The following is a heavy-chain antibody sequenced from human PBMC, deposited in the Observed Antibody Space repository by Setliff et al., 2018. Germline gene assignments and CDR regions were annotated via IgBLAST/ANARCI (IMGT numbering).Heavy chain of an antibody. CDR3: ARDLGAIFRYGLDV. J-gene: IGHJ6*02. D-gene: IGHD3-16*01. V-gene: IGHV3-7*01. CDR1: GFTLSSYW. CDR2: IKQDGSEK. Sequence: GSLRLSCAASGFTLSSYWMNWVRQAPGKGLEWVANIKQDGSEKDYVDSVKGRFTISRDRAKNSLYLQMNSLRAEDTAVYYCARDLGAIFRYGLDVWGQGTTVTVSS.